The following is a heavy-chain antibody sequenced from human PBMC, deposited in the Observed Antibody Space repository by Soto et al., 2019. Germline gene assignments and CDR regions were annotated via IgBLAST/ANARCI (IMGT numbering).Heavy chain of an antibody. J-gene: IGHJ5*02. Sequence: SETLSLTCSVSGASVSSYYWSWVRQPPGKGLEWIGYIYYIGAYNYSPSLKSRVTISVDTSKNQFSLKLTSVTAADTAVYYCARTPETRDWLDPWGQGTLVTVSS. CDR2: IYYIGAY. CDR3: ARTPETRDWLDP. CDR1: GASVSSYY. V-gene: IGHV4-59*02. D-gene: IGHD1-7*01.